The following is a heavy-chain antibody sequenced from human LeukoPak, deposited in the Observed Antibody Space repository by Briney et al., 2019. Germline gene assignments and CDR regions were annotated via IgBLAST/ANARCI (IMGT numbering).Heavy chain of an antibody. CDR2: ISAYNGNT. Sequence: ASVKVSCKASGYTFTSYGIHWVRQAPGQGLEWMGWISAYNGNTDYAQKLQGRVTMTTDTSTSTAYMELRSLRSDDTAVYYCARDLHGGSLTDYWGQGTLVTVSS. CDR3: ARDLHGGSLTDY. D-gene: IGHD2-15*01. J-gene: IGHJ4*02. CDR1: GYTFTSYG. V-gene: IGHV1-18*01.